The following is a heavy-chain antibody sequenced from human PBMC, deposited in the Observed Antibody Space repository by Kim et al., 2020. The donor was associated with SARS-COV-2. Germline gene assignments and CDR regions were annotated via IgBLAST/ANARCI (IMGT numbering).Heavy chain of an antibody. Sequence: GGSLRLSCAASGFTFSDYYMSWIRQAPGKGLEWVSYISSSGSTIYYADSVKGRFTISRDNAKNSLYLQMNSLRAEDTAVYYCARDFGGYSSGWYYFDYWGQRTLVTVSS. J-gene: IGHJ4*02. CDR2: ISSSGSTI. CDR1: GFTFSDYY. V-gene: IGHV3-11*04. CDR3: ARDFGGYSSGWYYFDY. D-gene: IGHD6-19*01.